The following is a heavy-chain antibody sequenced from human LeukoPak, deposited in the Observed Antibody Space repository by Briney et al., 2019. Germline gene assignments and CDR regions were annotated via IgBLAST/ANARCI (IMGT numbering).Heavy chain of an antibody. Sequence: GASVKVSCKASGYTITSSYMHWVRQAPGQGLEWMGIINPSGGSTSYAQKFQGRVTMTRDTSTSTVYMELSSLRSEDTAVYYCARSGQSVNYYDSSGYHIDAFDIWGQGTMVTVSS. D-gene: IGHD3-22*01. CDR2: INPSGGST. CDR1: GYTITSSY. J-gene: IGHJ3*02. V-gene: IGHV1-46*03. CDR3: ARSGQSVNYYDSSGYHIDAFDI.